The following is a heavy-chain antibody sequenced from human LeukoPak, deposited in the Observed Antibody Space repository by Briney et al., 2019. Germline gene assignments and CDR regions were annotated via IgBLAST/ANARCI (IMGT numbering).Heavy chain of an antibody. Sequence: GGSLRLSCAASGLTFSNYNMNWVRQAPGKGLQWVSSISSSSTYIYHADSVKGRFTISRDNAKNSLYLQMNSLRAEDTAVYYCATWTDSSGSYYPGYWGQGTLVTVSS. J-gene: IGHJ4*02. V-gene: IGHV3-21*01. CDR2: ISSSSTYI. CDR1: GLTFSNYN. CDR3: ATWTDSSGSYYPGY. D-gene: IGHD3-22*01.